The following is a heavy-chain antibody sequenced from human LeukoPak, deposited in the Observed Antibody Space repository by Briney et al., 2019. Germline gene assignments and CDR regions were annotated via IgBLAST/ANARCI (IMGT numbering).Heavy chain of an antibody. CDR2: ISYDGSNK. CDR1: GFTFSSYA. CDR3: ARDPLQMATITRTFDY. V-gene: IGHV3-30*04. D-gene: IGHD5-24*01. J-gene: IGHJ4*02. Sequence: GGSLRLSCVASGFTFSSYAMHWVRQAPGKGLEWVAVISYDGSNKYYADSVKGRFTISRDNSKNTLNLQMNSLRAEDTAVYYSARDPLQMATITRTFDYWGQGTLVTVSS.